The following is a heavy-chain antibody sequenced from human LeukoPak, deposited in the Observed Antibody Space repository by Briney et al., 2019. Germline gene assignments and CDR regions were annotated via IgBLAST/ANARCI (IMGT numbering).Heavy chain of an antibody. CDR3: ARFAYGAPDY. CDR1: GDSVSSSTAA. J-gene: IGHJ4*02. D-gene: IGHD3-10*01. CDR2: TYYRSRWSY. V-gene: IGHV6-1*01. Sequence: SQTLSLTCAISGDSVSSSTAAWNWIRQSPSRGLEWLGRTYYRSRWSYEYTTSVESRITINADTSENQFSLQLKSVIPEDTAVYYCARFAYGAPDYWGQGTLVTVSS.